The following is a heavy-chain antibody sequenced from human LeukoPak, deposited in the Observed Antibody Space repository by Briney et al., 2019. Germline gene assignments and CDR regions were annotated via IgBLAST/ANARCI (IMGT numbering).Heavy chain of an antibody. Sequence: GGSLRLSCAASGFTFSSYGMHWVRQAPGKGLEWVSSISSSSSYIYYADSMKGRFTISRDNAKNSLYLQMNSLRAEDTAVYYCARGTGGPVAGGLDYWGQGTLVTVSS. J-gene: IGHJ4*02. CDR3: ARGTGGPVAGGLDY. D-gene: IGHD6-19*01. V-gene: IGHV3-21*01. CDR1: GFTFSSYG. CDR2: ISSSSSYI.